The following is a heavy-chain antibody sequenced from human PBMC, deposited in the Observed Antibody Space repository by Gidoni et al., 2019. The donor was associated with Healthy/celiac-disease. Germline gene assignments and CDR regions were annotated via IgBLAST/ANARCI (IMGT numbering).Heavy chain of an antibody. V-gene: IGHV5-51*03. CDR2: IYPGDSDT. J-gene: IGHJ3*02. Sequence: EVQLVQSGAEVKKPGESLKISCKGSGYSFTSYWIGWVRQMPGKGLEWMGIIYPGDSDTRYSPSFQGQVTISADKSISTAYLQWSSLKASDTAMYYCARSRLYQLLSPDAFDIWGQGTMVTVSS. CDR3: ARSRLYQLLSPDAFDI. D-gene: IGHD2-2*01. CDR1: GYSFTSYW.